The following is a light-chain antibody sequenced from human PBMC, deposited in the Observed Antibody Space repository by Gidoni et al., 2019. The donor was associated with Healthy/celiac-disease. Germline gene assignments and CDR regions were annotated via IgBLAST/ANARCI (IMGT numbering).Light chain of an antibody. J-gene: IGLJ2*01. CDR3: QAWDSSTVV. V-gene: IGLV3-1*01. Sequence: SYELTQPPAVAVSPGQTASITCAGDTLGDKYACWYQQKPGQSPVLVISQDSKRPSGIPERFSGSNSGNTATLTISGTQAMDEADYYCQAWDSSTVVFGGGPKLTVL. CDR1: TLGDKY. CDR2: QDS.